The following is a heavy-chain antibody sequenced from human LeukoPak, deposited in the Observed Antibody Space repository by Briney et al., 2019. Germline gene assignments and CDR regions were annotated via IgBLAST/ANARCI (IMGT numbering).Heavy chain of an antibody. V-gene: IGHV3-30*02. CDR3: AKDLVGANDY. D-gene: IGHD1-26*01. CDR2: IRNDDSDR. J-gene: IGHJ4*02. Sequence: PGGSLRLSCAASGFIFSDYGMHWVRQAPGQGLDWVAFIRNDDSDRDYADSVRGRFTISRDNSKNTLYLQMNSLRAEDTAVYYCAKDLVGANDYWGQGTLVTVSS. CDR1: GFIFSDYG.